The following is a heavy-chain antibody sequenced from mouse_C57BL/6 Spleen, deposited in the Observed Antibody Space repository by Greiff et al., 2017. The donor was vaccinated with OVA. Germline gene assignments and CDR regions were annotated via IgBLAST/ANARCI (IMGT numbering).Heavy chain of an antibody. J-gene: IGHJ3*01. CDR3: ARWATTVVATEAY. Sequence: VQLQQSGAELMKPGASVKLSCKATGYTFTGYWIEWVKQRPGHGLEWIGEILPGSGSTNYNVKFKGKATFTADTSSNTAYMQLSSLTTEDSAIDDGARWATTVVATEAYWGQGTLVTVSA. V-gene: IGHV1-9*01. CDR2: ILPGSGST. CDR1: GYTFTGYW. D-gene: IGHD1-1*01.